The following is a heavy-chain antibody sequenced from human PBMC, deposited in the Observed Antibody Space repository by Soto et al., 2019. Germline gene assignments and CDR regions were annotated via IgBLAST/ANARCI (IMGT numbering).Heavy chain of an antibody. V-gene: IGHV2-5*02. D-gene: IGHD2-15*01. CDR3: VQATEYCSGGSCYSWFDP. J-gene: IGHJ5*02. Sequence: QITLKESGPTLVKPTQTLTLTCTFSGFSLSTSGVGVGWIRQPPGEALEWLALIYWDDDKRYSPSLRSSLTIPTDTSKNQVVLTMTNVDPVDTATYYCVQATEYCSGGSCYSWFDPWGQGTLVTVSS. CDR2: IYWDDDK. CDR1: GFSLSTSGVG.